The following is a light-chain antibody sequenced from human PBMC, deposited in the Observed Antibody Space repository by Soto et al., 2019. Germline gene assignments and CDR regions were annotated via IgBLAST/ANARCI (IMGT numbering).Light chain of an antibody. CDR2: EGN. CDR1: SSAGGSYNL. CDR3: CSYAGSTTSHVV. Sequence: QSALTQPASVSGSPGQSITISCTGTSSAGGSYNLVSWYQQHPGKAPKLIIFEGNERPSGVSNRFSGSKSGNTASLTISGLQAEDEADYYCCSYAGSTTSHVVFGGGTKLTVL. V-gene: IGLV2-23*01. J-gene: IGLJ2*01.